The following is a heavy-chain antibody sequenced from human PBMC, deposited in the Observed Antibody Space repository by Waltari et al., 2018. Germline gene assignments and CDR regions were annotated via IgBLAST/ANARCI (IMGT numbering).Heavy chain of an antibody. V-gene: IGHV1-2*02. J-gene: IGHJ5*02. Sequence: QVQLVPSGAEVRKTGASVKVSCKASGYTLTGHYIHWVRRAPGQGLEWMGWLNPNTGGTKYAQKFQGRVTMTRDTSISTAYMELSNVTSDDTAVYYCARDLSTSSLFYWFDPWGQGSLVTVSS. CDR2: LNPNTGGT. D-gene: IGHD2-2*01. CDR3: ARDLSTSSLFYWFDP. CDR1: GYTLTGHY.